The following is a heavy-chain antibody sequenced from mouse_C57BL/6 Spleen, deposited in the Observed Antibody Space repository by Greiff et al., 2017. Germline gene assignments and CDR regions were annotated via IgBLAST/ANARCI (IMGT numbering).Heavy chain of an antibody. V-gene: IGHV14-1*01. CDR1: GFNIKDYY. D-gene: IGHD2-5*01. J-gene: IGHJ2*01. CDR2: IDPEDGDT. CDR3: TTWGYSNYVYYFDY. Sequence: EVQLQQSGAELVRPGASVKLSCTASGFNIKDYYMHWVKQRPEQGLEWIGRIDPEDGDTEYAPKFQGKATMTADTSSNTAYLQLSSLTSEDTAVYYCTTWGYSNYVYYFDYWGQGTTLTVSS.